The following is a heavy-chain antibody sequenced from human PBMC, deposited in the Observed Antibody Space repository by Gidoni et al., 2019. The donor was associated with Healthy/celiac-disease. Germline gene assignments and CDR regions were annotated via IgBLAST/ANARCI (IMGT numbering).Heavy chain of an antibody. CDR3: ARSSRNCSSTSCYIEYLVRYLAGVFDY. V-gene: IGHV4-38-2*02. D-gene: IGHD2-2*02. Sequence: QVQLQESGPGLVKPSETLSLTCTVSGYSISSGYYWGWIRQPPGKGLEWIGSIYHSGSTYYNPSLKSRVTISVDTSKNQFSLKLSSVTAADTAVYYCARSSRNCSSTSCYIEYLVRYLAGVFDYWGQGTLVTVSS. J-gene: IGHJ4*02. CDR1: GYSISSGYY. CDR2: IYHSGST.